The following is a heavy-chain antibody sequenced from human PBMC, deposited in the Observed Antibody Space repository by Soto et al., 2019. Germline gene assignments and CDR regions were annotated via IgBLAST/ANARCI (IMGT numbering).Heavy chain of an antibody. V-gene: IGHV1-69*12. CDR3: VIVVAIPGYPDN. CDR2: IVPIVDTS. CDR1: GGTFSSYA. D-gene: IGHD5-12*01. J-gene: IGHJ4*02. Sequence: QVQLVQSGAEVRQPASSVKVSCKTSGGTFSSYAISWVRQAPGQGLEWMGGIVPIVDTSTYAQKFQGRVTITADESTSTVYMDLSSLRSADTAVYYCVIVVAIPGYPDNWGQGTLVTVSS.